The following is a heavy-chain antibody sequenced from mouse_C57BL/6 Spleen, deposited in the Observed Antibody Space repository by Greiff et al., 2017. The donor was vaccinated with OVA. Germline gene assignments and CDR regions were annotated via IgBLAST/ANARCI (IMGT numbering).Heavy chain of an antibody. V-gene: IGHV1-26*01. CDR1: GYTFTDYY. CDR3: ARGLPYYKQAMDY. CDR2: INPNNGGT. Sequence: EVQLQQSGPELVKPGASVKISCKASGYTFTDYYMNWVKQSHGKSLEWIGDINPNNGGTSYNQKFKGKATLTVDKSSSTAYMELRSLTSEDSAVYYCARGLPYYKQAMDYWGQGTSVTVSS. D-gene: IGHD2-12*01. J-gene: IGHJ4*01.